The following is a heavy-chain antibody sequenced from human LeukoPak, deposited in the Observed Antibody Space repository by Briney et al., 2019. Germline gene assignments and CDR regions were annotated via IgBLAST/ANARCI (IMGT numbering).Heavy chain of an antibody. CDR3: ARGTYYDFWSGPDAFDI. D-gene: IGHD3-3*01. J-gene: IGHJ3*02. Sequence: PSQTLSLTCTVSGGSISSYYWSWIRQPPAKGLEWIGYIYYSGSTNYNPSLKTRVTISVDKSKNQFSLKLGSVTAADTAVYYCARGTYYDFWSGPDAFDIWGQGTMVTVSS. CDR2: IYYSGST. CDR1: GGSISSYY. V-gene: IGHV4-59*01.